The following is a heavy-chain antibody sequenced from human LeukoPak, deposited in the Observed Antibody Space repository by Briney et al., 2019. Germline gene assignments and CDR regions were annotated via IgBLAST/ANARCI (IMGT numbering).Heavy chain of an antibody. Sequence: GASVKVSCKASGYTFTGYYMHWVRQAPGQGLEWMGRINPNSGGTNYAQKFQGRVTMTRDTAISTAYMELSRLRSGDTAVYYCARASRHGEKHWFDPWGQGTLVTVSS. D-gene: IGHD4-17*01. CDR3: ARASRHGEKHWFDP. CDR1: GYTFTGYY. V-gene: IGHV1-2*06. CDR2: INPNSGGT. J-gene: IGHJ5*02.